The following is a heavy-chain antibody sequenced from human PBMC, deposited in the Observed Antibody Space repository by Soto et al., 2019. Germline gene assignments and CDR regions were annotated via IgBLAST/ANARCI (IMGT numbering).Heavy chain of an antibody. Sequence: LSETLALTCAVSDYSIISGYYCGWIRQPPGKGREWISRMYNRGTSYYKTCLKIRVAVSVDTSKKEFSLKLSSVTAADTAVYDCARDHYSSDYLVSPYWGQGALVTVSS. CDR1: DYSIISGYY. D-gene: IGHD6-25*01. V-gene: IGHV4-38-2*02. CDR3: ARDHYSSDYLVSPY. J-gene: IGHJ4*02. CDR2: MYNRGTS.